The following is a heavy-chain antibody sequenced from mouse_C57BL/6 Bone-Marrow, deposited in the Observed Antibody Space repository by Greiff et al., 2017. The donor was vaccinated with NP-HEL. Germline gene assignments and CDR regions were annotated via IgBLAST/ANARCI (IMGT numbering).Heavy chain of an antibody. CDR2: IYPGNSDT. CDR3: TRDRDYYGSGGYFDY. J-gene: IGHJ2*01. V-gene: IGHV1-5*01. CDR1: GYTFTSYW. Sequence: VQLQQSGTVLARPGASVKMSCKTSGYTFTSYWMHWVKQRPGQGLEWIGAIYPGNSDTSYNQKFKGKAKLTAVPSASTAYMERSSLTNEDSAVYYGTRDRDYYGSGGYFDYWGQGTTLTVSS. D-gene: IGHD1-1*01.